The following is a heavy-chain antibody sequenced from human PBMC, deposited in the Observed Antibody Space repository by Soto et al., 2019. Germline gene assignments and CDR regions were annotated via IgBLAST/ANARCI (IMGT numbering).Heavy chain of an antibody. CDR2: ITGGGST. V-gene: IGHV3-23*01. D-gene: IGHD2-21*01. Sequence: GGSLRLSCVGSGFTFNYAIMWVRQAPGKGQEWVSGITGGGSTEYIASVKGRSTISRDNSKNTVYLQMNSLRAEDTAMYYCAKDAAYNDGLWLVSDWGRGTLVTVSS. CDR1: GFTFNYA. J-gene: IGHJ4*02. CDR3: AKDAAYNDGLWLVSD.